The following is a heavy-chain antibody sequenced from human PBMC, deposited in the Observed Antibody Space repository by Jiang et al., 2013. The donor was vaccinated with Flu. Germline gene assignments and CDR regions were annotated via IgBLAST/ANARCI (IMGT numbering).Heavy chain of an antibody. CDR2: IGGGGDGI. D-gene: IGHD2/OR15-2a*01. CDR1: GFTLSSYA. Sequence: SCAASGFTLSSYAMIWVRPASTGRGRGVGSSVIGGGGDGIHYAESVKGRFTVSRDNSKNTLYLQMDSLRAEDAAIYYCARYARLCGNTCYRDFDYWGQGTLVTVSS. CDR3: ARYARLCGNTCYRDFDY. V-gene: IGHV3-23*01. J-gene: IGHJ4*02.